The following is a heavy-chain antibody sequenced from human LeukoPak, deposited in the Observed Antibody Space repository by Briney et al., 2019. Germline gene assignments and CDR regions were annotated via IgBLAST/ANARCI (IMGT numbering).Heavy chain of an antibody. V-gene: IGHV3-30-3*01. CDR1: GFTFSSYA. Sequence: GRSLRLSCAASGFTFSSYAMHWVRQAPGKGLEWVAVISYDGSNKYYADSVKGRFTISRDNSKNTLYLQMTSLRAEDTAVYYCAKDVSLAVAGGKEVDYWGQGTLVTVSS. D-gene: IGHD6-19*01. CDR3: AKDVSLAVAGGKEVDY. J-gene: IGHJ4*02. CDR2: ISYDGSNK.